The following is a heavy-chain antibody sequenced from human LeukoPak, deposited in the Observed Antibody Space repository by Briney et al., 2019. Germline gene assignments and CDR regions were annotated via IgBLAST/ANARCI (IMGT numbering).Heavy chain of an antibody. J-gene: IGHJ3*02. D-gene: IGHD3-10*01. CDR3: AMVRGVINLDAFDI. CDR1: GGSFSGYY. V-gene: IGHV4-34*01. Sequence: SETLSLTCAVYGGSFSGYYWSWIRQPPGKGLEWIGEINHSGSTNYSPSLKSRVTISVDTSKNQFSLKLSSVTAADTAVYYCAMVRGVINLDAFDIWGQGTMVTVSS. CDR2: INHSGST.